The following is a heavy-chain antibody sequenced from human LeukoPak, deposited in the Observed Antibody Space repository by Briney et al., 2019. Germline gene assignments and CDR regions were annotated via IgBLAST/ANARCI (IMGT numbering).Heavy chain of an antibody. J-gene: IGHJ4*02. CDR2: ISAYNGNT. CDR1: GYTFTSYG. Sequence: ASVKVSCKASGYTFTSYGISWVRQAPGQGPEWMGWISAYNGNTNYAQKLRGRVTMTTDTSTSTAYMELRSVRSDDTAVYYCARESISYFDYWGQGTLVTVSS. D-gene: IGHD3-3*02. CDR3: ARESISYFDY. V-gene: IGHV1-18*04.